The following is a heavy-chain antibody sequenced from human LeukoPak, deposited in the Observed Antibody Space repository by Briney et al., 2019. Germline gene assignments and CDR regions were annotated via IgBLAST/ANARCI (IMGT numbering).Heavy chain of an antibody. CDR1: GGSISSYY. CDR3: ARVGGSGSYLHWFDP. Sequence: SETLSLTCTVSGGSISSYYWSWIRQPPGKGLEWIGYIYYSGSTNYNPSLKSRVTISVDTSKNQFSLKLCSVTAADTAVYYCARVGGSGSYLHWFDPWGQGTLVTVSS. D-gene: IGHD3-10*01. V-gene: IGHV4-59*01. J-gene: IGHJ5*02. CDR2: IYYSGST.